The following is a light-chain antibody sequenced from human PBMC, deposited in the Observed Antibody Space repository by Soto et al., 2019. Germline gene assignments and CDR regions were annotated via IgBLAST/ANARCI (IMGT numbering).Light chain of an antibody. V-gene: IGLV2-23*02. J-gene: IGLJ2*01. CDR1: SSDVGGYNL. CDR2: DIS. CDR3: CSYAGSSTLVV. Sequence: QSALTQPASVSGSPGQSITISCTGTSSDVGGYNLVSWYQQHPGTAPKLMIYDISKRPSGVSNRFSGSKSGNTASLTISGLQAEDEADYYCCSYAGSSTLVVFGGGTKLTVL.